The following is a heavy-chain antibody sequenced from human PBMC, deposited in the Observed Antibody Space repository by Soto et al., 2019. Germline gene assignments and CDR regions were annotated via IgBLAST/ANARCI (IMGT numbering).Heavy chain of an antibody. J-gene: IGHJ4*02. D-gene: IGHD3-10*01. CDR1: GFTFSSYW. Sequence: GGSLRLSCAASGFTFSSYWMSWVRQAPGKGLEWVANIKQDGSEKYYVDSVKGRFTISRDNAKNSLYLQMNSLRTEDTAIYYCARDDEGGSYCDLGYWGQGTLVTVSS. V-gene: IGHV3-7*01. CDR3: ARDDEGGSYCDLGY. CDR2: IKQDGSEK.